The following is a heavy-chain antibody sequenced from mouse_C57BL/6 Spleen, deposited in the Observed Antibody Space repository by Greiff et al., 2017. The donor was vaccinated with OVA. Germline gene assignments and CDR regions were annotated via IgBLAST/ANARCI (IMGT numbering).Heavy chain of an antibody. D-gene: IGHD2-2*01. CDR1: GYTFTSYW. J-gene: IGHJ3*01. Sequence: QVHVKQSGAELVKPGASVKMSCKASGYTFTSYWITWVKQRPGQGLEWIGDIYPGSGSTNYNEKFKSKATLTVDTSSSTAYMQLSSLTSEDSAVYYCARYGYDAWFAYWGQGTLVTVSA. V-gene: IGHV1-55*01. CDR3: ARYGYDAWFAY. CDR2: IYPGSGST.